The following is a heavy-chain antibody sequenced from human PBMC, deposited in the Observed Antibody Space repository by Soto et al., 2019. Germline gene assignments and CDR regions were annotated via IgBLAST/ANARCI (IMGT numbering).Heavy chain of an antibody. V-gene: IGHV3-33*01. CDR3: ARGGSSAWQPYYFDY. CDR2: IWYDGDTK. J-gene: IGHJ4*02. Sequence: QVQLVESGGGVVQPGRSLRLSCAASGFTFSSYGMHWVRQAPGTGLEWVAVIWYDGDTKYHADSVEGRFTISRDNSKNTLYLQMNSLRAEDTAVYYCARGGSSAWQPYYFDYWGQGTLVTVSS. D-gene: IGHD6-19*01. CDR1: GFTFSSYG.